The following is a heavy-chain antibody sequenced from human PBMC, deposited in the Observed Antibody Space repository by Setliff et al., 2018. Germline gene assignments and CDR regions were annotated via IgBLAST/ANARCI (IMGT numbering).Heavy chain of an antibody. D-gene: IGHD6-6*01. V-gene: IGHV4-4*02. Sequence: PSETLSLTCAVSGGSISSSNWWSWVRQPPGKGLEWIGEIYHSGSTNYNPSLKSRVTISVDKSKNQFSLKLSPVTAADTAVYYCASRAARYYYGMDVWGQGTTVTVSS. J-gene: IGHJ6*02. CDR3: ASRAARYYYGMDV. CDR1: GGSISSSNW. CDR2: IYHSGST.